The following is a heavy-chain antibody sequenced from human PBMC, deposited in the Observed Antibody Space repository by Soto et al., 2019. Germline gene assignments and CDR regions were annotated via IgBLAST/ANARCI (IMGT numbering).Heavy chain of an antibody. D-gene: IGHD2-15*01. CDR2: ISSYNGNGNT. J-gene: IGHJ4*02. V-gene: IGHV1-18*01. CDR3: ARGPPTYCSGATCYSHYFDY. CDR1: GYMFTTYG. Sequence: QVQLVQSGAEVKKPGASVKVSCKASGYMFTTYGISWVRQAPGQGLEWMGWISSYNGNGNTNYAQKLQGRVTMTTDTSTSTTDMELRSLRSDDTAVYYCARGPPTYCSGATCYSHYFDYWGQGTLVTVSS.